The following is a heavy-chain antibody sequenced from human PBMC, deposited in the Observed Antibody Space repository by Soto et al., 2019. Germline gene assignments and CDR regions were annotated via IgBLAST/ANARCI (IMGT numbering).Heavy chain of an antibody. J-gene: IGHJ6*02. CDR1: GGSITDSSGGSFITYY. D-gene: IGHD2-2*01. V-gene: IGHV4-61*08. CDR3: ARDHRYCSSTSCYGLYYYGMDV. CDR2: IYFRGRT. Sequence: SETLSLTCNISGGSITDSSGGSFITYYWDWVRQPPGKGLEWIGYIYFRGRTNYNPSLRTRLTISTDTSKNQFSLRLDSVTAADTAMYYCARDHRYCSSTSCYGLYYYGMDVWGQGTTVTVSS.